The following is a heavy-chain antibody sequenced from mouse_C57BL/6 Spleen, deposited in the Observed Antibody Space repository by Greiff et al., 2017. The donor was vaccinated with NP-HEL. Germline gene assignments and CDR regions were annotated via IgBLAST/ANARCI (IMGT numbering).Heavy chain of an antibody. D-gene: IGHD1-1*01. CDR1: GFNIKDDY. CDR2: IDPENGDT. Sequence: EVQLQESGAELVRPGASVKLSCTASGFNIKDDYMHWVKQRPEQGLEWIGWIDPENGDTEYASKFQGKATITADTSSNTAYLQLSSLTSEDTAVYCCTTSLRRAMDYWGQGTSVTVSS. V-gene: IGHV14-4*01. CDR3: TTSLRRAMDY. J-gene: IGHJ4*01.